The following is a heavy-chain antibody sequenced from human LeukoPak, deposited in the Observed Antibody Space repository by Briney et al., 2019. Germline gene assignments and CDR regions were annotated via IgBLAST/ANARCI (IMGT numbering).Heavy chain of an antibody. D-gene: IGHD6-13*01. CDR1: GGSISSYY. J-gene: IGHJ3*02. CDR2: IYTSGST. CDR3: ARAAAGTGPYDAFDI. V-gene: IGHV4-4*07. Sequence: SETLSLTCTVSGGSISSYYWSWIRQPAGKGLEWIGHIYTSGSTNYNPSLKSRVTMSVDTSKNQFSLKLSSVTAADTAVYYCARAAAGTGPYDAFDIWGQGTMVTVSS.